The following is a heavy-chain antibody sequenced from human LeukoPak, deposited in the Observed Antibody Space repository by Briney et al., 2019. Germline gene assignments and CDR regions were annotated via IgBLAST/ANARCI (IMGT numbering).Heavy chain of an antibody. Sequence: SETLSLTCTVSGDSMNSVAYSWSWIRQHPGRGLEWIGYTLHSGSTYYNPSLKSRVTISVATSKKQFSLRLNSVTAADAAVYFCARESRGPHDHLDYWGQGTLAIVSS. CDR1: GDSMNSVAYS. D-gene: IGHD3-10*01. J-gene: IGHJ4*02. CDR2: TLHSGST. CDR3: ARESRGPHDHLDY. V-gene: IGHV4-31*03.